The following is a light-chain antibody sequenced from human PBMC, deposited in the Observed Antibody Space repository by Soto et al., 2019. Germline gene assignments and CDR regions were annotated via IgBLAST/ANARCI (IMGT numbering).Light chain of an antibody. CDR2: EVS. Sequence: QSVLAQPASVSGSPGQSITISCTGTDSDVGLYNYVSWYQQSPGKAPQLVISEVSNRPSGVSDRFSGSKAGNTASLTISGLQPEDEADYYCSSFTASSTLVFGTGTKVTVL. CDR1: DSDVGLYNY. J-gene: IGLJ1*01. CDR3: SSFTASSTLV. V-gene: IGLV2-14*01.